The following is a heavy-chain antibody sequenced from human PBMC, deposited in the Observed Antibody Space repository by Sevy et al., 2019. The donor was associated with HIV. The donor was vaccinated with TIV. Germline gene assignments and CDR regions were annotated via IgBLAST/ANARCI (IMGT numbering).Heavy chain of an antibody. CDR3: ARSYGRGAFDI. Sequence: GGSLRLSCAASGFTFSSYAMHWVRQAPGKGLEWVAVISYDGSNKYYADSVKGRFTISRDNSKNTLYLQMNSLRAEDTAVLYCARSYGRGAFDIWGQGTMVTVSS. CDR2: ISYDGSNK. J-gene: IGHJ3*02. V-gene: IGHV3-30-3*01. D-gene: IGHD3-10*01. CDR1: GFTFSSYA.